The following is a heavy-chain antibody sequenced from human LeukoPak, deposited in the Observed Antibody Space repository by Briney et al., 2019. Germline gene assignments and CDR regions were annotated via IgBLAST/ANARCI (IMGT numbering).Heavy chain of an antibody. V-gene: IGHV3-48*04. CDR2: ISSGSNTI. J-gene: IGHJ4*02. Sequence: GGSLRLSCAASGFTFSSYTMNWVRQAPGKGLEWVSYISSGSNTIYYAGSVKGRFTISRDNTKNSLYLQMNSLRAEDTAVYYCAIGGTMVRGGTFDYWGQGTLVTVSP. D-gene: IGHD3-10*01. CDR3: AIGGTMVRGGTFDY. CDR1: GFTFSSYT.